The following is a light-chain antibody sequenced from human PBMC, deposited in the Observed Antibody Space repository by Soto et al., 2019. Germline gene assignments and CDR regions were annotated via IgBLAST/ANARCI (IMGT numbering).Light chain of an antibody. CDR1: QGVTTN. J-gene: IGKJ1*01. Sequence: EILTTQSPATLSESPVEIATLSCRAGQGVTTNFAWYQQKSGQSPRLLIYGASNRATGIPDRFSGGGSGTDFTLTISRLEPEDFEVYYCKQYGSSGTFGQGTKVDIK. V-gene: IGKV3-20*01. CDR3: KQYGSSGT. CDR2: GAS.